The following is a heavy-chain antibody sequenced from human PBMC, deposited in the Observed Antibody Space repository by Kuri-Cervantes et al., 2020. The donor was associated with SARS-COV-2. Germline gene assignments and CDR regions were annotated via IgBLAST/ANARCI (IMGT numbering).Heavy chain of an antibody. V-gene: IGHV7-4-1*02. D-gene: IGHD3-3*01. CDR2: INTNTGNQ. CDR3: ARASFVGSPDS. Sequence: ASVKISCKASGYTFTSYAMKWWRQEPGQGLEWMGWINTNTGNQTYAQGFTVRFVISMDKSDSTTHLQISSRKAEDTAVYYCARASFVGSPDSWGQGTLVTVSS. CDR1: GYTFTSYA. J-gene: IGHJ4*02.